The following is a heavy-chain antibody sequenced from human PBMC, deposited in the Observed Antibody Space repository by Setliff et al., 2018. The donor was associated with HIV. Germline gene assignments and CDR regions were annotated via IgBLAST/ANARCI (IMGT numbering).Heavy chain of an antibody. V-gene: IGHV1-8*02. Sequence: ASVKVSCKASGYTFTSYDINWVRQATGQGLEWMGWMNPNSGNTGYAQKFQGRVTMIRNTSISTAYMELSSLRSEDTAVYYCARAQQQLVLPSFYYYYYMDVWGKGTTVTVSS. CDR1: GYTFTSYD. CDR2: MNPNSGNT. D-gene: IGHD6-13*01. CDR3: ARAQQQLVLPSFYYYYYMDV. J-gene: IGHJ6*03.